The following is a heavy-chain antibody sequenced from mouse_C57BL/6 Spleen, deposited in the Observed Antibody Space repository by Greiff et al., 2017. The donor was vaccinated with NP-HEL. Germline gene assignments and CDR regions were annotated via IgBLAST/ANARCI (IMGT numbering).Heavy chain of an antibody. CDR2: IYPSDSET. D-gene: IGHD1-1*01. J-gene: IGHJ2*01. CDR1: GYTFTSYW. Sequence: VQLHQPGAELVRPGSSVKLSCKASGYTFTSYWMDWVKQRPGQGLEWIGNIYPSDSETHYNQKFKDKATLTVDKSSSTAYMQLSSLTSEDSAVYYGARWDYYGSSYFDYWGQGTTLTVSS. V-gene: IGHV1-61*01. CDR3: ARWDYYGSSYFDY.